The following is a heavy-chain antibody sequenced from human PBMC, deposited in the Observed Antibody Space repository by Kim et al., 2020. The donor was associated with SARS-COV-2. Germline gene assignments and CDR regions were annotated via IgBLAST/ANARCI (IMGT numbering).Heavy chain of an antibody. D-gene: IGHD1-1*01. CDR3: ARGLWTVDC. V-gene: IGHV4-59*09. CDR2: GST. J-gene: IGHJ4*02. Sequence: GSTNYNPSLKSRVTISVDTSKNQFSLKLSSVTAADTAVYYCARGLWTVDCWGQGTLVTVSS.